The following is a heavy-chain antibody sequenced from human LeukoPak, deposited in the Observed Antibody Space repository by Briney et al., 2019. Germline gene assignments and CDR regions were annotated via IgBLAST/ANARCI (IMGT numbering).Heavy chain of an antibody. CDR1: GFTFSDHY. D-gene: IGHD2-2*01. V-gene: IGHV3-7*01. J-gene: IGHJ6*02. Sequence: GGSLRLSCVASGFTFSDHYMDWVRQAPGKGLEWVANIKQDGSEKYYVDSVKGRFTISRDNAKNSLYLQMNSLRAEDTAVYYCARDPTLYCSSTSCYDYGMDVWGQGTTVTVSS. CDR3: ARDPTLYCSSTSCYDYGMDV. CDR2: IKQDGSEK.